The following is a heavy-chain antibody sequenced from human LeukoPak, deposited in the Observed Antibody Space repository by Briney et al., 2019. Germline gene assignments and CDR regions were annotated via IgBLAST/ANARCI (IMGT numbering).Heavy chain of an antibody. Sequence: PGGSLRLSCAASGFTFSSYSMNWVRQAPGKGLEWVSYISSSSSTIYYADSVRGRFTISRDNAKNSLYLQMNSLRAEDTAVYYCARDRSFDWASGDAFDIWGQGTMVTVSS. V-gene: IGHV3-48*04. CDR1: GFTFSSYS. CDR2: ISSSSSTI. CDR3: ARDRSFDWASGDAFDI. J-gene: IGHJ3*02. D-gene: IGHD3-9*01.